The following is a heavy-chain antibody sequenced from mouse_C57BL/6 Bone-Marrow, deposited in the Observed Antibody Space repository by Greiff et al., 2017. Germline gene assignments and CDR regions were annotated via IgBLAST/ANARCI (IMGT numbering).Heavy chain of an antibody. CDR1: GFTFSDYY. CDR2: ISNGGGST. CDR3: ARHYYGSSYGFAY. D-gene: IGHD1-1*01. V-gene: IGHV5-12*01. Sequence: DVMLVESGGGLVQPGGSLKLSCAASGFTFSDYYMYWVRQTPEKRLEWVAYISNGGGSTYYPDTVKGRFTISRDNAKNTLYLQMSRLKSEDTAMYYCARHYYGSSYGFAYWGQGTLVTVSA. J-gene: IGHJ3*01.